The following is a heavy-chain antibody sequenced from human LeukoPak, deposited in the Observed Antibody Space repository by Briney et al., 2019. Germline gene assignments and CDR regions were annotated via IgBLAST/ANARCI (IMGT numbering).Heavy chain of an antibody. Sequence: ASVKVSCKASGYTFTNYYMHWVRQAPGQGLEYMGILDPSAGDTTYAQKFQGRVTMTRDTSTSTVYTELSSLRFEDTAVYYCARTDCSRYSCYKDAFDIWGQGTMVTVPS. V-gene: IGHV1-46*01. CDR1: GYTFTNYY. CDR3: ARTDCSRYSCYKDAFDI. D-gene: IGHD2-2*02. J-gene: IGHJ3*02. CDR2: LDPSAGDT.